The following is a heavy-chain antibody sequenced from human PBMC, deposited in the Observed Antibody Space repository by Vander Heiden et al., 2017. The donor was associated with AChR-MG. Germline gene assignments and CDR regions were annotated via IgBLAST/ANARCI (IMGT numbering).Heavy chain of an antibody. CDR1: GGSIRSSSYH. Sequence: QLQLQESGPGLVRPSETLSLTCTVSGGSIRSSSYHWGWTRQPPGNGPEWTVSPDYSGGTYYNPSLKSRVTISVDTSRNQFSLSLSSVTAADTAVYYCGRLVAYDNSGYSLVGGRCFDYWGQGILVTISS. J-gene: IGHJ4*02. V-gene: IGHV4-39*01. CDR2: PDYSGGT. D-gene: IGHD3-22*01. CDR3: GRLVAYDNSGYSLVGGRCFDY.